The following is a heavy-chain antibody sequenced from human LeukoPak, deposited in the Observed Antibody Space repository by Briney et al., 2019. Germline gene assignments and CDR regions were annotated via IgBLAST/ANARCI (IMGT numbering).Heavy chain of an antibody. D-gene: IGHD3-22*01. CDR3: ARVGQDKRRGTMIVVVISGGDY. CDR1: GFTFSDYY. Sequence: GGSLRLSCAASGFTFSDYYMSWIRQAPGKGLEWVSYISSSGSTIYYADSVKGRFTISRDNAKNSLYLQMNSLRAEDTAAYYCARVGQDKRRGTMIVVVISGGDYWGQGTLVTVSS. V-gene: IGHV3-11*01. CDR2: ISSSGSTI. J-gene: IGHJ4*02.